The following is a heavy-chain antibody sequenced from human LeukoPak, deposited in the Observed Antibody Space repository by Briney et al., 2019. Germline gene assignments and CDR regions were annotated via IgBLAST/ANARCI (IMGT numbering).Heavy chain of an antibody. Sequence: GGSLRLSCAASGFTFSVYYMFWVRQAPGKGLVWVSNISPDATNSKYADFVEGRFTISRDNAKNTLYLQLNSLRVEDAAVYYCAPGYRSAYSWDSWGQGTLVTVSS. D-gene: IGHD5-12*01. J-gene: IGHJ4*02. CDR1: GFTFSVYY. V-gene: IGHV3-74*03. CDR3: APGYRSAYSWDS. CDR2: ISPDATNS.